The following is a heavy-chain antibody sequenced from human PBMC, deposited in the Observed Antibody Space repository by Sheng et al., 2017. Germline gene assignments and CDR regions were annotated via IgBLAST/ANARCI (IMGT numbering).Heavy chain of an antibody. CDR2: IYTSGST. Sequence: QVQLQESGPGLVKPSQTLSLTCTVSGGSISSGSYYWSWIRQPAGKGLEWIGRIYTSGSTNYNPSLKSRVTISVDTSKNQFSLKLSSVTAADTAVYYCARGVTGGYSFQNWFDPWGQGTLVTVSS. CDR3: ARGVTGGYSFQNWFDP. CDR1: GGSISSGSYY. V-gene: IGHV4-61*02. D-gene: IGHD5-18*01. J-gene: IGHJ5*02.